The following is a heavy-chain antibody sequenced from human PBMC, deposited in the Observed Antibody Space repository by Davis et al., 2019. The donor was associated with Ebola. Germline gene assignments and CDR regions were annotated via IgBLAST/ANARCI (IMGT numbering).Heavy chain of an antibody. V-gene: IGHV5-51*01. D-gene: IGHD3-10*02. J-gene: IGHJ5*02. CDR2: IYPGDSDT. CDR3: ARQKRSSYVSLDWFDP. CDR1: GYTFTNYW. Sequence: GESLKISCKGSGYTFTNYWIGWVRQMPGKGLEWMGIIYPGDSDTRYGPSFQGQVTISADKSISTAYLQWSSLKASDTAMYYCARQKRSSYVSLDWFDPWGQGTLVTVSS.